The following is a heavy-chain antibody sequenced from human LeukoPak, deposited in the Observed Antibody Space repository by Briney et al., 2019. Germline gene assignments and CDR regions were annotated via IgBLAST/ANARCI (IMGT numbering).Heavy chain of an antibody. CDR1: GFTFSSYS. CDR3: ARDRGSGWYRLGVDY. V-gene: IGHV3-48*04. D-gene: IGHD6-19*01. J-gene: IGHJ4*02. Sequence: GGSLRLSCAASGFTFSSYSMNWVRQAPGKGLEWVSYISSSSSTIYYADSVKGRFTISRDNAKNSLYLQMNSLRAEDTAVYYCARDRGSGWYRLGVDYWGQGTLVTVSS. CDR2: ISSSSSTI.